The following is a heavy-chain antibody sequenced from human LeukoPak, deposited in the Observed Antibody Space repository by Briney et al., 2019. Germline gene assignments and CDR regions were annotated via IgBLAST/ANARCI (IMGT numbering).Heavy chain of an antibody. J-gene: IGHJ6*02. V-gene: IGHV3-66*01. CDR2: IYSGGST. CDR3: AGYYGGNSGGPEYGMDA. CDR1: GFTVSSNY. D-gene: IGHD4-23*01. Sequence: GGSLRLSCAASGFTVSSNYMSWVRQAPGKGLEWVSVIYSGGSTYYADSVKGRFTISRDNSKNTLYLQMNSLRAEDTAVYYCAGYYGGNSGGPEYGMDAWGQGTAVTVSS.